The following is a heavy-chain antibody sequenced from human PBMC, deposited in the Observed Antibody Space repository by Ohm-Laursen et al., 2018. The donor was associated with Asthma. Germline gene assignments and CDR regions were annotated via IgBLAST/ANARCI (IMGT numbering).Heavy chain of an antibody. J-gene: IGHJ4*02. V-gene: IGHV1-69*13. CDR1: GSTFSNYV. CDR3: GRKRGSCITSTCYSLDF. CDR2: INSVFATT. D-gene: IGHD2-15*01. Sequence: SVKVSCKSSGSTFSNYVIGWVRQAPGQGLEWMGGINSVFATTDYGQKFRGRVTITADESTATVYMELSSLRSDDTALYYCGRKRGSCITSTCYSLDFWGQGTLITVSS.